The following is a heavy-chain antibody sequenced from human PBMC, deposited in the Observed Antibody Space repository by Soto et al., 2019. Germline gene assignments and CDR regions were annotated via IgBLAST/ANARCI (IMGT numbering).Heavy chain of an antibody. D-gene: IGHD3-3*01. CDR2: MNPNSGNT. J-gene: IGHJ6*02. CDR1: GCTFTSYD. CDR3: ARRRGTYYDFWSGSIGRYGMDV. V-gene: IGHV1-8*01. Sequence: ASVKVSCKASGCTFTSYDINWVRQATGQGLEWMGWMNPNSGNTGYAQKFQGRVTMTRNTSISTAYMELSSLRSEDTAVYYCARRRGTYYDFWSGSIGRYGMDVWGQGTTVTVSS.